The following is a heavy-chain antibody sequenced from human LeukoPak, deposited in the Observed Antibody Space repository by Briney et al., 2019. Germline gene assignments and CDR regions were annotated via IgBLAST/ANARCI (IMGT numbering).Heavy chain of an antibody. Sequence: GGSLRLSCAVSGITLSNYGMSWVRQAPGKGLEWVAGLSDSGGSTNYADSVKGRFTVSRDNPKNTLYLQMNSLRAEDTAVYFCAKRGVVIRAVIIVGFHKEAYYFDYWGQGALITVSS. D-gene: IGHD3-10*01. CDR1: GITLSNYG. J-gene: IGHJ4*02. V-gene: IGHV3-23*01. CDR3: AKRGVVIRAVIIVGFHKEAYYFDY. CDR2: LSDSGGST.